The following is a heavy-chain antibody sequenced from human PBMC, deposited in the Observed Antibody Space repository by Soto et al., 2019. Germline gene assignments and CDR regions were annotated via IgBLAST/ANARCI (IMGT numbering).Heavy chain of an antibody. CDR1: GGSISSYY. CDR3: GRGRPAATDAFDI. Sequence: PSETLSLTCTVSGGSISSYYWSWIRQPPGKGLEWIGYIYYSGSTNYNPSLKSRVTISVDTSKNQFSLKLSSVTAADTAVYYCGRGRPAATDAFDIWGQGTMVTVSS. D-gene: IGHD2-2*01. CDR2: IYYSGST. V-gene: IGHV4-59*08. J-gene: IGHJ3*02.